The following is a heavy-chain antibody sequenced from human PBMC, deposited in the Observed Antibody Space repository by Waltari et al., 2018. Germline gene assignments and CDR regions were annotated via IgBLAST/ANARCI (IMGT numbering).Heavy chain of an antibody. V-gene: IGHV4-34*01. Sequence: QVQLQQWGAGLLKPSETLSLTCAVYGGSFSGYYWSWIRQPPGKGLEWIGEINHSGSTNYNPSLKSRVTISVDTSKNQFSLKLSSVTAADTAVYYCARDMRAFYYYYMDVWGKGTTVTVSS. CDR1: GGSFSGYY. CDR2: INHSGST. CDR3: ARDMRAFYYYYMDV. J-gene: IGHJ6*03.